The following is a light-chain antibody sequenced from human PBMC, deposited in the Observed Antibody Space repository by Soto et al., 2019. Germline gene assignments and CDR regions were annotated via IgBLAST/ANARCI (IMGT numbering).Light chain of an antibody. Sequence: EIVLTQSPGTLSLSPGERATLSCKPSQSVSSSYLAWYQQKHGQAPRLLIYSASTRATGVPARFSGSGSGTEFTLTISSLQSEDFAVYYCQQYNNWPTWTFGQGTKGGYQ. CDR2: SAS. V-gene: IGKV3-15*01. CDR3: QQYNNWPTWT. CDR1: QSVSSSY. J-gene: IGKJ1*01.